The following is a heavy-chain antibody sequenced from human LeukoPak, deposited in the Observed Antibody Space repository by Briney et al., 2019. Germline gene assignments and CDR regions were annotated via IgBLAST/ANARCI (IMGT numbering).Heavy chain of an antibody. Sequence: PSETLSLTCAVSGGSISSGSYYWSCIRQPAGEGLEWIGRIYTSGSTNYNPSLKSRVTISVDTSKNQSSLKLRSVTAADTAVYYCARDRAGGWFDPWGQGTLVTVSS. CDR1: GGSISSGSYY. CDR2: IYTSGST. CDR3: ARDRAGGWFDP. D-gene: IGHD3-10*01. V-gene: IGHV4-61*02. J-gene: IGHJ5*02.